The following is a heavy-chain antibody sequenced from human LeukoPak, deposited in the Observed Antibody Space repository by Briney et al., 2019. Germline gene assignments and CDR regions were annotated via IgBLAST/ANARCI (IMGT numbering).Heavy chain of an antibody. CDR2: VYSGGNT. CDR3: ARGGSGNYYSPVYYFDY. J-gene: IGHJ4*02. CDR1: GFTVSTNY. D-gene: IGHD3-10*01. V-gene: IGHV3-53*01. Sequence: PGGSLRLSCAASGFTVSTNYMSWVRQAPGKGLECVSVVYSGGNTYYADSVKGRFTISRDNSENTLYLQVNNLRAEDTAVYYCARGGSGNYYSPVYYFDYWGQGTLVTVSS.